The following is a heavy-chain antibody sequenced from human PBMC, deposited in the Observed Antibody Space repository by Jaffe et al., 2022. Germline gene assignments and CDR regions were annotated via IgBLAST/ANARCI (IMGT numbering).Heavy chain of an antibody. D-gene: IGHD3-3*01. V-gene: IGHV3-9*01. CDR1: GFTFDDYA. CDR3: AKDIWKSGDFGVVMDYYYYYMDV. J-gene: IGHJ6*03. Sequence: EVQLVESGGGLVQPGRSLRLSCAASGFTFDDYAMHWVRQAPGKGLEWVSGISWNSGSIGYADSVKGRFTISRDNAKNSLYLQMNSLRAEDTALYYCAKDIWKSGDFGVVMDYYYYYMDVWGKGTTVTVSS. CDR2: ISWNSGSI.